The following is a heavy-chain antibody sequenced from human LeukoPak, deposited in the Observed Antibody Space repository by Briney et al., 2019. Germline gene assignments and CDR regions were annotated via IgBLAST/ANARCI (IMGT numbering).Heavy chain of an antibody. CDR2: IYPGDSDT. CDR1: GYSFTSYW. J-gene: IGHJ4*02. Sequence: GESLKISCKGSGYSFTSYWIGWVRQMPGKGLEWMGIIYPGDSDTRYSPSFQGQVTISADKSISTAYLQWSSLKASDTAMYYCAGLYSPYYYDSPFGYWGQGTLVTVSS. D-gene: IGHD3-22*01. V-gene: IGHV5-51*01. CDR3: AGLYSPYYYDSPFGY.